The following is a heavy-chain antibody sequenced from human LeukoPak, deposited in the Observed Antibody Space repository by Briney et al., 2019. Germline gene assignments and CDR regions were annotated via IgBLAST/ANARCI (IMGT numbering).Heavy chain of an antibody. CDR3: ARAFRYCSGGSCYLTPYYYYGMDV. Sequence: GGSLRLSCAASGFTFSSYSMNWVRQAPGKGLEWVSSISSSSSYIYYADSVKGRFTISRDNAKNSLYLQMNSLRAEDTAVYYCARAFRYCSGGSCYLTPYYYYGMDVWGQGTTVTVSS. CDR1: GFTFSSYS. D-gene: IGHD2-15*01. V-gene: IGHV3-21*01. CDR2: ISSSSSYI. J-gene: IGHJ6*02.